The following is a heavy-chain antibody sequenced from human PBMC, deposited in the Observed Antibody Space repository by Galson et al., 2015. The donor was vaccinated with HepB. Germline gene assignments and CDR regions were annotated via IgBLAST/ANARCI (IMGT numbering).Heavy chain of an antibody. V-gene: IGHV3-9*01. CDR1: GFTFDDYA. Sequence: SLRLSCAASGFTFDDYAMHWVRQAPGKGLEWVSGISWNSGSIGYADSVKGRFTISRDNAKNSLYLQMNSLRAEDTALYYCAKDTDCSSTSCLVGPFDYWGQGTLVTVSS. CDR2: ISWNSGSI. CDR3: AKDTDCSSTSCLVGPFDY. J-gene: IGHJ4*02. D-gene: IGHD2-2*01.